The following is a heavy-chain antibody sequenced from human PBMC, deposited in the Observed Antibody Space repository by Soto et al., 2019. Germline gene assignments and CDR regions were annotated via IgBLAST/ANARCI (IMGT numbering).Heavy chain of an antibody. CDR3: AIIATAGGGDAFDI. CDR2: ILSDEINK. D-gene: IGHD6-13*01. J-gene: IGHJ3*02. CDR1: GFTFSNYA. V-gene: IGHV3-30-3*01. Sequence: QVQLVESGGGVVQPGRSLRLSCAASGFTFSNYAMHWVRQAPGKGLEWVAAILSDEINKYSADSVKGRFTISRDNSKNTVYLKMNCLRAEETAVYYCAIIATAGGGDAFDIWGQGTMVTVSS.